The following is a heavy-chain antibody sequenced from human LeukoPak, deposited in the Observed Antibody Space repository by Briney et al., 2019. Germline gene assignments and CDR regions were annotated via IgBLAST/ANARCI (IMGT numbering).Heavy chain of an antibody. CDR2: ISAYNGNT. D-gene: IGHD3-22*01. CDR1: GYTFTSYG. Sequence: ASMKVSCKASGYTFTSYGISGVRQAAGQGLEWMGWISAYNGNTNYSQKLQGRGTMTTDTSTSTAYMQLRSLRSDDTAVYYCARDFYDSSGPLTVNRRAYWGQGTIVTVSS. CDR3: ARDFYDSSGPLTVNRRAY. V-gene: IGHV1-18*01. J-gene: IGHJ4*02.